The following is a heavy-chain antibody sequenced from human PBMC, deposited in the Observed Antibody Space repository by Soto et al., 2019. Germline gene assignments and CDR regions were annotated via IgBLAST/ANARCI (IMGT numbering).Heavy chain of an antibody. CDR1: GGTFSSYA. Sequence: QVQLVKSGAEVKKPGSSVKVSCKASGGTFSSYAISWVRQAPGQGLEWMGGIIPIFGTANYAQKFQGRVTITADESTSKAYMELSSLRSEDTAVYYCARGWNYYDSSGYYFDYWGQGTLVTVSS. CDR2: IIPIFGTA. J-gene: IGHJ4*02. CDR3: ARGWNYYDSSGYYFDY. D-gene: IGHD3-22*01. V-gene: IGHV1-69*12.